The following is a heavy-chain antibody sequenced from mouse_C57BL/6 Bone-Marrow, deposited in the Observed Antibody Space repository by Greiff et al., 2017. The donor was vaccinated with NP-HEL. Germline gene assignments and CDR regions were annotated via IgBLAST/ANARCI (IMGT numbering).Heavy chain of an antibody. CDR1: GYTFTSYW. CDR2: IHPNSGST. J-gene: IGHJ3*01. D-gene: IGHD2-3*01. V-gene: IGHV1-64*01. CDR3: ARRDDCYYEFAD. Sequence: QVQLQQPGAELVKPGASVKLSCKASGYTFTSYWMHWVKQRPGQGLEWIGMIHPNSGSTNYNEKFKSKATLTVDKSSSTAYMQLSSLTSEDSAVDYCARRDDCYYEFADWGKGTLVTVSA.